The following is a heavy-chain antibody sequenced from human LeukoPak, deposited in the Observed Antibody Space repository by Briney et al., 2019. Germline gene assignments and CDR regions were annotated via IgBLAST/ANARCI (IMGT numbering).Heavy chain of an antibody. V-gene: IGHV1-8*02. J-gene: IGHJ3*02. D-gene: IGHD3-22*01. Sequence: ASVKVSCKASSYTFTSYGISWVRQAPGQGLEWMGWMNPNSGNTGYAQKFQGRVTMTRNTSISTAYMELSSLRSEDTAVYYCARGSYYYDSSGQSYDAFDIWGQGTMVTVSS. CDR1: SYTFTSYG. CDR2: MNPNSGNT. CDR3: ARGSYYYDSSGQSYDAFDI.